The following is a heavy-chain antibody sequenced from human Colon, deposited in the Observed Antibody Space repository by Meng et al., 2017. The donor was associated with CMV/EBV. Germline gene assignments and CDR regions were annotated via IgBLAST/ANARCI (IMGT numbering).Heavy chain of an antibody. CDR2: IIPILGIA. J-gene: IGHJ6*02. V-gene: IGHV1-69*10. CDR3: GYSGYDQPGSYYYYGMDV. CDR1: GGTFSSYA. D-gene: IGHD5-12*01. Sequence: SVKVSCKASGGTFSSYAISWVRQAPGQGLEWMGGIIPILGIANYAQKFQGRVTITADKSTSTAYMELSSLRSEDTAVYYCGYSGYDQPGSYYYYGMDVWGQGTMVTVSS.